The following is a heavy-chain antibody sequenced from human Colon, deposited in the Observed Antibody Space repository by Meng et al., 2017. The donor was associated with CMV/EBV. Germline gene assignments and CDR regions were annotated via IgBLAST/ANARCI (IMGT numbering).Heavy chain of an antibody. Sequence: GESLKISCTGSGFTFSRYRMSWVRQAPGKGLEWVSSISSTSVDIQNADSVKGRIHMSRDNAKNSLYLQMSSLRAEDTAVYYCARDSFGGEFDYWGQGTLVTVSS. CDR1: GFTFSRYR. V-gene: IGHV3-21*01. CDR2: ISSTSVDI. J-gene: IGHJ4*02. D-gene: IGHD3-16*01. CDR3: ARDSFGGEFDY.